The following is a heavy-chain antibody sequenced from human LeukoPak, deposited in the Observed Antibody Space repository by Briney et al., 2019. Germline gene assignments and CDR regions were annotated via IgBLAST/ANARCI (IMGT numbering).Heavy chain of an antibody. CDR2: IKTDGSSI. Sequence: QAGGSLRLSCAASGFTLRSYWMHWVRQAPGKGLVWVSRIKTDGSSITNADSVKGRFTISRDNDKNTLYLQMNSLRAEVTAVYYCTRGQYSYGPFDYWGQGTLVTVSS. CDR1: GFTLRSYW. V-gene: IGHV3-74*01. D-gene: IGHD5-18*01. CDR3: TRGQYSYGPFDY. J-gene: IGHJ4*02.